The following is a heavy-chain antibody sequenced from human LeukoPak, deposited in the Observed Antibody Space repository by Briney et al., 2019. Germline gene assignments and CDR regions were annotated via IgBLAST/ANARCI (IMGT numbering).Heavy chain of an antibody. CDR1: GFTFSNAW. Sequence: GGSLRLSCAASGFTFSNAWMSWVRQAPGKGLEWVGRIKSKTDGGTTDYAAPVKGRFTISRDDSKNTLYLQMNSLKTEDTAVYYCGSSSSFDFDYWXXXTLVTVSS. J-gene: IGHJ4*01. D-gene: IGHD6-6*01. CDR2: IKSKTDGGTT. CDR3: GSSSSFDFDY. V-gene: IGHV3-15*01.